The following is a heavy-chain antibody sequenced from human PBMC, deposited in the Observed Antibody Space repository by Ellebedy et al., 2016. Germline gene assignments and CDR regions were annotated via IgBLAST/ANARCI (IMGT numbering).Heavy chain of an antibody. J-gene: IGHJ6*02. CDR1: GFTLDDYA. CDR2: ISWNSGSI. Sequence: SLKISCAASGFTLDDYAMHWVRQAPGKGLEWVSGISWNSGSIGYADSVKGRFTISRDNAKNSLYLQMNSLRAEDTALYYCAKDHYCGGDCYGYYYYGMDVWGQGTTVTVSS. V-gene: IGHV3-9*01. CDR3: AKDHYCGGDCYGYYYYGMDV. D-gene: IGHD2-21*02.